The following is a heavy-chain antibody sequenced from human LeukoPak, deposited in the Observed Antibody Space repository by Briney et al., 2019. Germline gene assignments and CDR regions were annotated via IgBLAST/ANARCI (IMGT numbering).Heavy chain of an antibody. CDR3: ARVGDYALKD. D-gene: IGHD3-16*01. V-gene: IGHV4-4*07. J-gene: IGHJ4*02. CDR1: GGSISSYY. CDR2: IDTSGIT. Sequence: SETLSLTCTVSGGSISSYYWSWIRQPAGKGLEWIGRIDTSGITNYNPSLKSRVSMSVDTSKNQFSLRLSSVTAADTAVYYCARVGDYALKDWGQGTLVTVSS.